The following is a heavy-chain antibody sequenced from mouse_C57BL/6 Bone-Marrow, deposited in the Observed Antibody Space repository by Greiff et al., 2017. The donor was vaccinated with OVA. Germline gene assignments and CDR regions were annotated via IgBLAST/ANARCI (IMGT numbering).Heavy chain of an antibody. CDR1: GFTFSDYG. J-gene: IGHJ2*01. Sequence: DVQLQESGGGLVKPGGSLKLSCAASGFTFSDYGMHWVRQAPEKGLEWVAYISSGSSTIYYADTVKGRLPISIDNAKNTLFLQMTSLRSEYTAIYYCARRVRRGGYFDYWGQGTTLTVSS. CDR3: ARRVRRGGYFDY. D-gene: IGHD2-14*01. CDR2: ISSGSSTI. V-gene: IGHV5-17*01.